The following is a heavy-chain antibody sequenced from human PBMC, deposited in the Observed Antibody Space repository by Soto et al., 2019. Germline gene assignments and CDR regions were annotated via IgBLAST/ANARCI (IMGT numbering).Heavy chain of an antibody. CDR1: GFTFCSYA. V-gene: IGHV3-30-3*01. Sequence: GGSLRLACAASGFTFCSYAMHWVRQAPGKGLERVAVISYDGSNKYYADSVKGRFTISRDNSKNTLYLQMNSLRAEDTAVYYCARDEAYYYDSSGYSSAFDIWGQGTMVTVSS. D-gene: IGHD3-22*01. J-gene: IGHJ3*02. CDR3: ARDEAYYYDSSGYSSAFDI. CDR2: ISYDGSNK.